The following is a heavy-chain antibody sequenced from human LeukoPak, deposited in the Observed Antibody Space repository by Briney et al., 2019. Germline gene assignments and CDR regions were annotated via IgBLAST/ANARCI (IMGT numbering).Heavy chain of an antibody. D-gene: IGHD3-9*01. CDR1: RFTFSTYG. CDR2: ISGSGNRA. Sequence: PGGTLRLSCAASRFTFSTYGMNWVRQTPGKGLEWVSAISGSGNRAYHADSVKGRFTISRDNSKNTLYLQMNSLRAEDTAVYYCAKEDYDILTGYYNHHYFDYWGQGTLVTVSS. CDR3: AKEDYDILTGYYNHHYFDY. V-gene: IGHV3-23*01. J-gene: IGHJ4*02.